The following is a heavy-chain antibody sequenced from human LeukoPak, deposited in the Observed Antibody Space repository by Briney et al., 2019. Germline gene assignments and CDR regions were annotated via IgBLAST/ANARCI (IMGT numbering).Heavy chain of an antibody. V-gene: IGHV4-39*01. CDR1: GGSISSSSYY. Sequence: PSETLSLTCTVSGGSISSSSYYWDWIRQPPWKGLEWIGSIDYSGSTYYNPSLKSRVTISVDTSKNQFSLKLSSVTAADTAVYYCARRRMAAADYFDYWGQGTLVTVSS. D-gene: IGHD6-13*01. J-gene: IGHJ4*02. CDR2: IDYSGST. CDR3: ARRRMAAADYFDY.